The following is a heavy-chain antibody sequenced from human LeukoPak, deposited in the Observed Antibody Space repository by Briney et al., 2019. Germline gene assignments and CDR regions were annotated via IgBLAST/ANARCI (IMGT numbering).Heavy chain of an antibody. D-gene: IGHD6-19*01. J-gene: IGHJ6*03. Sequence: ASVKISCKASGYTLTQHSINWVRQAPGQGLEWMGWINTNTGNPTYAQGFTGRFVFSLDTSVSTAYLQISSLKAEDTAVYYCARDYSSGWYRYYYYMDVWGKGTTVTVSS. CDR3: ARDYSSGWYRYYYYMDV. V-gene: IGHV7-4-1*02. CDR2: INTNTGNP. CDR1: GYTLTQHS.